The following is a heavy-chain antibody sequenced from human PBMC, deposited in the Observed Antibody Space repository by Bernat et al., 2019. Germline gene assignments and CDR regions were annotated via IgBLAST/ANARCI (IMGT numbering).Heavy chain of an antibody. V-gene: IGHV3-53*01. CDR1: GFTVSSNY. Sequence: EVQLVESGGGLIQPGGSLRLSCAASGFTVSSNYMSWVRQAPGKGLEWVSVIYSGGSTYYADSVKGRFTISRDNSKNTLYLQMNSLRAEDTAVYYCAREYIAAGTTPGMDVWGQGTTVTVSS. CDR3: AREYIAAGTTPGMDV. CDR2: IYSGGST. J-gene: IGHJ6*02. D-gene: IGHD6-13*01.